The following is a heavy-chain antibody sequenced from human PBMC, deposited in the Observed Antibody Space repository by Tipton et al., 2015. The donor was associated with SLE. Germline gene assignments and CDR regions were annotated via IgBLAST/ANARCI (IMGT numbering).Heavy chain of an antibody. D-gene: IGHD3-3*01. CDR1: GGSINRSHW. V-gene: IGHV4-4*02. CDR3: ARDATIFGVVTFFDY. CDR2: IYLSGST. Sequence: TLSLTCAVSGGSINRSHWWRWVRQPPGKGLEWIGQIYLSGSTNYIPSLESRVTISIDKSKNQFSLKSNPVTAADTAVYYCARDATIFGVVTFFDYWGQGTLVTVSS. J-gene: IGHJ4*02.